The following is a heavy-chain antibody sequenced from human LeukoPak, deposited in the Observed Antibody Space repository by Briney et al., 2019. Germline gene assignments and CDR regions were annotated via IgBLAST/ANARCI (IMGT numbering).Heavy chain of an antibody. CDR3: AREDIVVVPAAMDYYYYYGMDV. CDR2: IWNDGSNK. V-gene: IGHV3-33*01. J-gene: IGHJ6*04. CDR1: GFTFSSYG. Sequence: GGSLRLSCAASGFTFSSYGMHWVRQAPGKGLEWVAVIWNDGSNKYYADSVKGQFTISRDNSKNTLYLQMNSLRAEDTAVYYCAREDIVVVPAAMDYYYYYGMDVWGKGTTVTVSS. D-gene: IGHD2-2*01.